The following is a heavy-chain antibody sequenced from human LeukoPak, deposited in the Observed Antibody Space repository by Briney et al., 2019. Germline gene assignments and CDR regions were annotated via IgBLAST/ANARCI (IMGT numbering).Heavy chain of an antibody. CDR3: ARGGGLRAYYFDY. CDR1: GFTFSSSA. CDR2: ISYDGSNK. J-gene: IGHJ4*02. D-gene: IGHD5-24*01. V-gene: IGHV3-30*04. Sequence: GRSLRLSSAAYGFTFSSSAMQWVRQAPGKGREWVAVISYDGSNKYYADSVKGRFTISRDNSKNTLYLQMNSLRAEDTAVYYCARGGGLRAYYFDYWGQGTLVTVSS.